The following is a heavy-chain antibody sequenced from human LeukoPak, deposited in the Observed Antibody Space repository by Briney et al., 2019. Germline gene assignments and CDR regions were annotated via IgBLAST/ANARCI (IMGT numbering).Heavy chain of an antibody. J-gene: IGHJ3*02. CDR2: IYYSGNT. CDR1: GGSVSSYY. V-gene: IGHV4-59*08. D-gene: IGHD3-10*01. Sequence: PSETLSLTCTVSGGSVSSYYWSWIRQPPGKGLEWIGYIYYSGNTNYNPSLKSRVTISVDTSKNQFSLTRSSMTAADTAVYYCARHGGITMVRGVLSAFDIWGQGTMVTVSS. CDR3: ARHGGITMVRGVLSAFDI.